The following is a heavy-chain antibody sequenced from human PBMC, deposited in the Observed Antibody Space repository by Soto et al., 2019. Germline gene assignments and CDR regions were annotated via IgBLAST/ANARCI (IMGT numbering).Heavy chain of an antibody. J-gene: IGHJ4*02. CDR3: AREALTGDSSYDY. V-gene: IGHV1-69*08. CDR1: GGTFSSYT. Sequence: QVQLVQSGAEVKKPGSSVKVSCKASGGTFSSYTISWVRQAPGQGLEWMGRIIPILGIANYAQKFQGRVTITADKSTSTAYMELSSLRSEDTAVYYCAREALTGDSSYDYWGQGTLVTVSS. D-gene: IGHD7-27*01. CDR2: IIPILGIA.